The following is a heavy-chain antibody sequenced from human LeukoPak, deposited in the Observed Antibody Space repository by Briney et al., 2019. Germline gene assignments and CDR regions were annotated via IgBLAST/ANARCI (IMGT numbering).Heavy chain of an antibody. CDR1: GYTFTNYW. Sequence: GESLKISCQGSGYTFTNYWIGWVRQMSGKGLEWMGIIYPGDSDTRYSPSFQGQVTISADKSISTAYLQWSSLKASDTDLYYCGRRMYGDYQDYFDFWGQGTLVTVSS. CDR3: GRRMYGDYQDYFDF. J-gene: IGHJ4*02. CDR2: IYPGDSDT. D-gene: IGHD4-17*01. V-gene: IGHV5-51*01.